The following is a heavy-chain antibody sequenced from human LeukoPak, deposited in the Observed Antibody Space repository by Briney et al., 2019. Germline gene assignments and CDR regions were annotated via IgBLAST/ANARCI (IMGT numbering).Heavy chain of an antibody. D-gene: IGHD2-2*02. CDR1: GFTFSSYA. CDR3: AKDMSIVVVPAALPYYFDY. J-gene: IGHJ4*02. V-gene: IGHV3-23*01. CDR2: MSGSGAST. Sequence: PGGSLRLSCAASGFTFSSYAMSWVRQAPGKGLEWVSGMSGSGASTYYADSVKGRFTISRDNSRNTLYLQMNNLRAEDTAVYYCAKDMSIVVVPAALPYYFDYWGQGTLVTVSS.